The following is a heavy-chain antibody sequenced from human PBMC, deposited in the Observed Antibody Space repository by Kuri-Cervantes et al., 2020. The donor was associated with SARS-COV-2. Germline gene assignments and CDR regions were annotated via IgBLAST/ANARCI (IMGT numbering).Heavy chain of an antibody. D-gene: IGHD3-3*01. CDR3: ARDSRFLEWLLDTYYYYMDV. Sequence: GGSLRLSCTASGFIFSDYYMTWIRQAPGKGLEWVSNIGPSGTTKYYADSVKGRFTISKESGENSLYLHMNSLRGDDTAVYYCARDSRFLEWLLDTYYYYMDVWGKGTTVTVSS. J-gene: IGHJ6*03. CDR2: IGPSGTTK. CDR1: GFIFSDYY. V-gene: IGHV3-11*04.